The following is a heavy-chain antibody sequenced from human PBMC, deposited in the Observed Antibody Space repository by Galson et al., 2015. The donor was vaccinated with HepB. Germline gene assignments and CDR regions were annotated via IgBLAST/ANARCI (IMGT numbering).Heavy chain of an antibody. CDR1: GGTFSSYA. CDR2: IIPILGIA. Sequence: SVKVSCKASGGTFSSYAISWVRQAPGQGLEWMGRIIPILGIANYAQKFQGRVTITADKSTSTAYMELSSLRSEDTAVYYCARGSMLGGSMKGWGQGTLVTVSS. D-gene: IGHD3-10*02. J-gene: IGHJ4*02. CDR3: ARGSMLGGSMKG. V-gene: IGHV1-69*04.